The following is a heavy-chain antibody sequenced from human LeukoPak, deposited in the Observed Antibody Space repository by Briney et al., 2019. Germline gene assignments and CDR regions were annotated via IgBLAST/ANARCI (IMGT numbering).Heavy chain of an antibody. CDR2: INSDGSSI. CDR1: GFTFSSHW. V-gene: IGHV3-74*01. J-gene: IGHJ4*02. Sequence: GGSLRLSCAASGFTFSSHWMHWVRQAPGKGLVWVSRINSDGSSISYADSVKGRFSISRDNAKNTLYLQMNSLRVEDTAVYYCARGRPHGNDYWGQGTLVTVSS. CDR3: ARGRPHGNDY. D-gene: IGHD4-23*01.